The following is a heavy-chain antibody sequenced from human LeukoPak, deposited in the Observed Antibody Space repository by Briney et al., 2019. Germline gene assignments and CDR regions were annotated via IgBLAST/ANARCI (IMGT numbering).Heavy chain of an antibody. CDR2: IYTSGST. J-gene: IGHJ3*02. V-gene: IGHV4-61*02. CDR1: GGFISSGSYY. D-gene: IGHD3-3*01. CDR3: ARVFSDFWSGYYSRDDAFDI. Sequence: SQTLSLTCTVSGGFISSGSYYWSWIRQPAGKGLEWIGRIYTSGSTNYNPSLKSRVTISVDTSKNQFSLKLSSVTAADTAVYYCARVFSDFWSGYYSRDDAFDIWGQGTMVTVSS.